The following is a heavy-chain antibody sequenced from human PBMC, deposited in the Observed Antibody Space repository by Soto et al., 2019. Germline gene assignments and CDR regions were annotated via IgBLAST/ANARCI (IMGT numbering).Heavy chain of an antibody. J-gene: IGHJ3*02. V-gene: IGHV3-23*01. D-gene: IGHD3-22*01. CDR3: AKDQYYYDSSGYFDAFDI. CDR2: ISGSGGST. Sequence: PGGSLRLSCAASGFTFSSYAMSWVRQAPGKGLEWVSAISGSGGSTYYADSVKGRFTISRDNSKNTLYLQMNSLRAEDTAVYYCAKDQYYYDSSGYFDAFDIWGQGTMVTVSS. CDR1: GFTFSSYA.